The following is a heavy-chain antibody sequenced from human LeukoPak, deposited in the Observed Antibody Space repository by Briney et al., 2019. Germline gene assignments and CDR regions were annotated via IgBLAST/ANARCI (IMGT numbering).Heavy chain of an antibody. J-gene: IGHJ6*03. CDR2: ISSSSSYI. Sequence: PGGSLRLSCAASGFTFSSYSMNWVRQAPGKGLEWVSSISSSSSYIYYADSVKGRFTISRDNAKNSLYLQMNSLRAEDTAVYYCARDLAVATGVDYYYYMDVWGKGTTVTVSS. CDR1: GFTFSSYS. D-gene: IGHD5-12*01. CDR3: ARDLAVATGVDYYYYMDV. V-gene: IGHV3-21*01.